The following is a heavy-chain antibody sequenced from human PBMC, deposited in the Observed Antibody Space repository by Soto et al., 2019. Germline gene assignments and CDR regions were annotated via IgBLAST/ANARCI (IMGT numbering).Heavy chain of an antibody. CDR1: GFTFSSYE. V-gene: IGHV3-48*03. J-gene: IGHJ6*02. CDR3: ARDHKGGYYYYGMDV. Sequence: QAGGSLRLSCAASGFTFSSYEMNWVRQAAGKGLEWVSYISSSGSTIYYADSVKGRFTISRDNAKNSLYLQMNSLRAEDTAVYYCARDHKGGYYYYGMDVWGQGTTVTVSS. CDR2: ISSSGSTI.